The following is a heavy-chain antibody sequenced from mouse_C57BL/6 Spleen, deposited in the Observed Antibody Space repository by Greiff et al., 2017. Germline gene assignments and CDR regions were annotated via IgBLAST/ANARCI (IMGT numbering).Heavy chain of an antibody. D-gene: IGHD1-1*01. CDR3: TRGYYGSRTYFDV. V-gene: IGHV14-1*01. J-gene: IGHJ1*03. Sequence: EVKLVESGAELVRPGASVKLSCTASGFNIKDYYMHWVKQRPEQGLEWIGRIDPEDGDTEYAPKFQGKATMTADTSSNPAYLQLISLTSEDTAVYYCTRGYYGSRTYFDVWGTGTTVTVSS. CDR2: IDPEDGDT. CDR1: GFNIKDYY.